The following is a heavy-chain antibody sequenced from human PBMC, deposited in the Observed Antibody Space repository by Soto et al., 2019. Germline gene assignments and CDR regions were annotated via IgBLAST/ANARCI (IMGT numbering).Heavy chain of an antibody. CDR2: IFYDGSRK. CDR3: ARDQAEIVAAPIDGNALSNWFDT. Sequence: QVQLVESGGGVVQPGRSLRLSCAASGFTFSTYGIHWVRQAPGKGLEWVPAIFYDGSRKFYTDSVKGRFTISRDNSKNTVYLQMNGLRAEDTAVYYCARDQAEIVAAPIDGNALSNWFDTWGQGTLVTVSS. D-gene: IGHD5-12*01. J-gene: IGHJ5*02. V-gene: IGHV3-33*01. CDR1: GFTFSTYG.